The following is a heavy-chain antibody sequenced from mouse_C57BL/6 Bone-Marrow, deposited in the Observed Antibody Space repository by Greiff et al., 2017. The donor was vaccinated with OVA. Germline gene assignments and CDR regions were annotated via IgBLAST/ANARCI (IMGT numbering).Heavy chain of an antibody. Sequence: VKLMESGAELVKPGASVKMSCKASGYTFTSYWITWVKQRPGQGLEWIGDIYPGSGSTNYNEKFKSKATLTVDTSSSTAYMQLSSLTSEDSAVYYCAAYLLLPFDYWGQGTTLTVSS. CDR2: IYPGSGST. CDR1: GYTFTSYW. J-gene: IGHJ2*01. CDR3: AAYLLLPFDY. D-gene: IGHD1-1*01. V-gene: IGHV1-55*01.